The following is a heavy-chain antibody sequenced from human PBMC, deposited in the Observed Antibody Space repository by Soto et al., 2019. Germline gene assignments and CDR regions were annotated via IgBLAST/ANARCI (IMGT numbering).Heavy chain of an antibody. CDR3: ARSYYYYDSSGHSYYFDY. V-gene: IGHV4-61*01. D-gene: IGHD3-22*01. Sequence: TSETLSLTCTVSGGSVNSGNYYWSWIRQPPGKGLEWIGYIYYSGSTDYNPSLKSRVTISVDTSKNQFSLKLSSVTAADTAVYYCARSYYYYDSSGHSYYFDYWGQGTLVTVSS. CDR1: GGSVNSGNYY. J-gene: IGHJ4*02. CDR2: IYYSGST.